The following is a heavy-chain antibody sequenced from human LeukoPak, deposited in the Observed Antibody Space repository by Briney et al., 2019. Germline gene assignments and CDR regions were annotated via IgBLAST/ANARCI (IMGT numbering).Heavy chain of an antibody. J-gene: IGHJ3*02. CDR1: GFTFNDYA. CDR2: ISWSSGTT. D-gene: IGHD3-22*01. Sequence: GGSLRLSCVASGFTFNDYAMHWVRQAPGKGLEWVSGISWSSGTTVYADSVKGRFTISRDNGKKSLYLQMNSLRVEDMAFYYCGKVRYDSSGYAFDIWGPGTMVTVSS. CDR3: GKVRYDSSGYAFDI. V-gene: IGHV3-9*03.